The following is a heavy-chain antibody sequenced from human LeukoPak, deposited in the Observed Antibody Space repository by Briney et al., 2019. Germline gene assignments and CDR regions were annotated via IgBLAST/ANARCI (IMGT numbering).Heavy chain of an antibody. CDR1: GFTFSSYA. Sequence: PGGSLRLSCAASGFTFSSYAMSWVRQAPGKGLEWVSAISGSGGSTYYADSVKGRFTISRDNSKNTLYLQMNSLRAEDTAVYYCAKDTTMVRGVTNSLHTGYYFDYWGQGTLVTVSS. CDR3: AKDTTMVRGVTNSLHTGYYFDY. J-gene: IGHJ4*02. D-gene: IGHD3-10*01. V-gene: IGHV3-23*01. CDR2: ISGSGGST.